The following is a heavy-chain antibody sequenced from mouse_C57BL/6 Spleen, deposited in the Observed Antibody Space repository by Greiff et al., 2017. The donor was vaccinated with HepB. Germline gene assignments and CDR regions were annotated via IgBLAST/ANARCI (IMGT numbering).Heavy chain of an antibody. J-gene: IGHJ4*01. V-gene: IGHV5-4*01. Sequence: EVQVVESGGGLVKPGGSLKLSCAASGFTFSSYAMSWVRQTPEKRLEWVATISDGGSYTYYPDNVKGRFTISRDNAKNNLYLQMSHLKSEDTAMYYCARDGNCDAMDYWGQGTSVTVSS. CDR2: ISDGGSYT. CDR3: ARDGNCDAMDY. CDR1: GFTFSSYA. D-gene: IGHD4-1*01.